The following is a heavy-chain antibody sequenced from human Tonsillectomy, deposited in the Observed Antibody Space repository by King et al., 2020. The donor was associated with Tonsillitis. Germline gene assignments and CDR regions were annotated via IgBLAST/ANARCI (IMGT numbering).Heavy chain of an antibody. CDR2: IRSKAYGGTT. V-gene: IGHV3-49*03. CDR1: GFTFGDYA. D-gene: IGHD3-22*01. J-gene: IGHJ3*02. Sequence: VQLVESGGGLVQPGRSLRLSCTASGFTFGDYAMSWFRQAPGKGLEWVGFIRSKAYGGTTEYAASVKGRFTISRDDSKSIAYLQMNSLKTEDTAVYYCTRDKRAYYDSSGYYPDAFDIWGQGTMVTVSS. CDR3: TRDKRAYYDSSGYYPDAFDI.